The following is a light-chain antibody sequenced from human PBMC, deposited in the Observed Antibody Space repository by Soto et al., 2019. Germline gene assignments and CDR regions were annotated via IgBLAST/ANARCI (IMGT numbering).Light chain of an antibody. CDR1: STEVGSYNY. Sequence: QSALTQPASVSGSPGQSITISCTGTSTEVGSYNYVCWFQQYPGKAPKLIIYDVTNRPSGVSNRFSGYKSGTTASLTISGLQPEDEADYYCSSYTTRVALGVRFGGGTKLTVL. V-gene: IGLV2-14*03. CDR2: DVT. J-gene: IGLJ2*01. CDR3: SSYTTRVALGVR.